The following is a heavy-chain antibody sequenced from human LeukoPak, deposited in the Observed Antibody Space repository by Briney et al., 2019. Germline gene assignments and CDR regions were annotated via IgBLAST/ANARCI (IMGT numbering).Heavy chain of an antibody. V-gene: IGHV4-34*01. D-gene: IGHD6-13*01. J-gene: IGHJ4*02. CDR1: GGSFTGYY. CDR3: ARRPLAAAYDY. Sequence: SETLSLPCTVYGGSFTGYYWSWIRQPPGKGLEWIGEINRSGSSRYTPSLQSRVTIFLEASGNQFSLQLSSVPAADTAVYYCARRPLAAAYDYWGQGTLVTVSS. CDR2: INRSGSS.